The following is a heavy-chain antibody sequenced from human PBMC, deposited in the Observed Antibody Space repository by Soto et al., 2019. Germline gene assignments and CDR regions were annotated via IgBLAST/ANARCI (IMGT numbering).Heavy chain of an antibody. V-gene: IGHV4-4*09. CDR3: ARAPEYSGYERVDAFDI. D-gene: IGHD5-12*01. J-gene: IGHJ3*02. Sequence: PSQTLSLTCTVSGGSLTDNYCSWVRQPPGKGLEWIGFIHSSGTTSYNSSLRSRVTISVDTSKNQFSLKLSSVTAADTAVYYCARAPEYSGYERVDAFDIWGQGTMVTVSS. CDR2: IHSSGTT. CDR1: GGSLTDNY.